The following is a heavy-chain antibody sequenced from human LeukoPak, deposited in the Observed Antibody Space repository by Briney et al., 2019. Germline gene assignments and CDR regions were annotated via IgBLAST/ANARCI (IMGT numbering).Heavy chain of an antibody. CDR3: ARDLPRRAFDI. V-gene: IGHV4-39*02. CDR2: IYYSGST. D-gene: IGHD1-14*01. CDR1: GGSISSSSYY. Sequence: SETLSLTCTVSGGSISSSSYYWGWIRQPPGKGLEWIGSIYYSGSTYYNPSLKSRVTISVDTSKNQFSLKLSSVTAADTAVYYCARDLPRRAFDIWGQGTMVTVSS. J-gene: IGHJ3*02.